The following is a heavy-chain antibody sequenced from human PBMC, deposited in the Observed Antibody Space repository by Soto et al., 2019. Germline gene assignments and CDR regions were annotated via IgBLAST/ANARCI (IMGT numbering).Heavy chain of an antibody. Sequence: SVKVSCKASGYTFTSYGIGWVRQAPGQGLEWTGWISAYNGNTNYAQKLQGRVTMTTDTSTSTAYMELRSLRSDDTAVYYCARVGAARPTFFDPWGQGTLVTVSS. CDR2: ISAYNGNT. J-gene: IGHJ5*02. V-gene: IGHV1-18*01. D-gene: IGHD6-6*01. CDR3: ARVGAARPTFFDP. CDR1: GYTFTSYG.